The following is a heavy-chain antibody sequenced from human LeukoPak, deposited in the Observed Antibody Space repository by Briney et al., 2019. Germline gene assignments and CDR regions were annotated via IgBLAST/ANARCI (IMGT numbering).Heavy chain of an antibody. J-gene: IGHJ4*02. V-gene: IGHV4-39*01. CDR3: ARVIWGAGDYFDY. CDR1: GGSISSSSYY. D-gene: IGHD1-26*01. Sequence: SETLSLTXTVSGGSISSSSYYWGWIRQPPGKGLEWIGSIYYSGSTYYNPSLKSRVTISVDTFKNQFSLKLSSVTAADTAVYYCARVIWGAGDYFDYWGQGTLVTVSS. CDR2: IYYSGST.